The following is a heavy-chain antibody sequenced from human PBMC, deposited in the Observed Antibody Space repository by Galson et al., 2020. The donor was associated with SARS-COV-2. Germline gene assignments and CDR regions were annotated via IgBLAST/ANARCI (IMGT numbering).Heavy chain of an antibody. CDR3: ARVPPIPDLYYYYYMDV. CDR2: IYYTGST. D-gene: IGHD2-2*02. J-gene: IGHJ6*03. V-gene: IGHV4-31*03. CDR1: GGSISSGGYY. Sequence: SETLSLTCTVSGGSISSGGYYWSWIRQHPGKGLEWIGYIYYTGSTYYNPSLKSRVIISVDTSKNQFSLKLSSVTAADTAVYYCARVPPIPDLYYYYYMDVWGKGTTVTVSS.